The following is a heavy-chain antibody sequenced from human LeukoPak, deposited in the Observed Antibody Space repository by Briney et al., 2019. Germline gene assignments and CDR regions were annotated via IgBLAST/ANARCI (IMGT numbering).Heavy chain of an antibody. J-gene: IGHJ4*02. CDR3: ARAVAGTLDY. V-gene: IGHV1-8*02. Sequence: ASVKVSCKASGYTFTSYGISWVRQAPGQGLEWMGWMNPNSGNTGYAQKFQGRVTMTRNTSISTAYMELSSLRSEDTAVYYCARAVAGTLDYWGQGTLVTVSS. CDR2: MNPNSGNT. CDR1: GYTFTSYG. D-gene: IGHD6-19*01.